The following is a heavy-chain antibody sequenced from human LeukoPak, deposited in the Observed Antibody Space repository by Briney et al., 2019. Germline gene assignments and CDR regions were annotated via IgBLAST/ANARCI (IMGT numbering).Heavy chain of an antibody. CDR2: IYHSGST. D-gene: IGHD3-22*01. V-gene: IGHV4-4*02. J-gene: IGHJ3*02. CDR1: GGSISSSNW. Sequence: PSETLSLTCAVSGGSISSSNWWSWVRQPPGKGLEWIGEIYHSGSTNYNPSLKSRVTISVDKSKNQFSLKLSSVTAADTAVYYCASYYYDSSGYYYDAFDIWGQGTMVTVSS. CDR3: ASYYYDSSGYYYDAFDI.